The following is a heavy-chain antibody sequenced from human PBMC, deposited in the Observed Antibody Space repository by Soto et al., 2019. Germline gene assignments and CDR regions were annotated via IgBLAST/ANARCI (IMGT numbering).Heavy chain of an antibody. CDR3: ASGYYDYVWGSRGGGMDV. CDR1: GGSISSGDYY. CDR2: IYYSGST. Sequence: SETLSLTCTVSGGSISSGDYYWSWIRQPPGKGLEWIGYIYYSGSTYYNPSLKSRVTISVDTSKNQFSLKLSSVTAADTAVYYCASGYYDYVWGSRGGGMDVWGQGTTVTVSS. V-gene: IGHV4-30-4*01. D-gene: IGHD3-16*01. J-gene: IGHJ6*02.